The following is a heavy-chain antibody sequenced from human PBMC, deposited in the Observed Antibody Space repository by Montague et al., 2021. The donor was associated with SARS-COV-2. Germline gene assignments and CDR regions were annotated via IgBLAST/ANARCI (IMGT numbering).Heavy chain of an antibody. CDR3: ARGQRQRFSVFGVLAGGPEIKRYDLDA. Sequence: SETLSLTCAVYGGSFNNYYWTWIRQAPGKGLEWIVEIDQGGATNYSPSFRSRLTLSVDTSKNQFSLKLRSVTAADTAVYFCARGQRQRFSVFGVLAGGPEIKRYDLDAWGLGMTVTVS. V-gene: IGHV4-34*01. CDR1: GGSFNNYY. J-gene: IGHJ6*02. CDR2: IDQGGAT. D-gene: IGHD3-3*01.